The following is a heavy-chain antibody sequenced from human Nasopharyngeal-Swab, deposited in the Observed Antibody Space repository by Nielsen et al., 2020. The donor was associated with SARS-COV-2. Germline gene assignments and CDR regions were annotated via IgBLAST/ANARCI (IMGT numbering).Heavy chain of an antibody. CDR1: GGSFRGYY. CDR3: AIPYCSGGSCYLYYGMDV. J-gene: IGHJ6*02. D-gene: IGHD2-15*01. Sequence: SQTLSLTCAVYGGSFRGYYWSWIRQPPGKGLEWIGEINHSGSTNYNPSLKSRVTISVDTSKKQFSLKLSSVTAADTAVYYCAIPYCSGGSCYLYYGMDVWGQGTTVTVSS. V-gene: IGHV4-34*01. CDR2: INHSGST.